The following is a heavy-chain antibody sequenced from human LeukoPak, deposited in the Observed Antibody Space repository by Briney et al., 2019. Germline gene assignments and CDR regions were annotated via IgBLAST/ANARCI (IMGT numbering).Heavy chain of an antibody. D-gene: IGHD1-14*01. CDR3: ARVPGMAPLDY. V-gene: IGHV4-38-2*02. CDR2: FYHSGST. Sequence: SETLSLTCTVSGYSISSGYYWGWIRQPPGKGLEWIGSFYHSGSTYYNPSLKSRVTISVDTSKNQFSLKLSSVTAADTAVYYCARVPGMAPLDYWGQGTLVTVSS. CDR1: GYSISSGYY. J-gene: IGHJ4*02.